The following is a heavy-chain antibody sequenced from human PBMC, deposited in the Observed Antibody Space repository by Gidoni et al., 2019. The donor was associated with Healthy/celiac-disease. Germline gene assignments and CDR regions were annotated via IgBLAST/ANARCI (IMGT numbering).Heavy chain of an antibody. Sequence: EMQLVESGGGLVQPGGSLRLSCAASGFPFSNAWMSWGRPAPGKGLAWVGRIKSKTDGGTTDYAAPVKGRFTISRDDSKNTLYLQMNSLKTEDTAVYYCTTEITYYDSSGYYYVWGAFDIWGQGTMVTVSS. V-gene: IGHV3-15*01. CDR1: GFPFSNAW. D-gene: IGHD3-22*01. CDR2: IKSKTDGGTT. J-gene: IGHJ3*02. CDR3: TTEITYYDSSGYYYVWGAFDI.